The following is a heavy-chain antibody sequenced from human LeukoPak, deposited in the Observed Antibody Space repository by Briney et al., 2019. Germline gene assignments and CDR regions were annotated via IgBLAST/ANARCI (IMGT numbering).Heavy chain of an antibody. CDR3: ARDLLAMIPRITAEY. J-gene: IGHJ4*02. D-gene: IGHD5-12*01. Sequence: GSSVKVSYKPSRYTFTSYGISWVRQAPGQGLEWMGWINTNNGNAIHAQTLKLRVTKTTDTSTSTAYMELRSLRSDDTAVYYCARDLLAMIPRITAEYWGQGTLVTVSS. CDR1: RYTFTSYG. CDR2: INTNNGNA. V-gene: IGHV1-18*01.